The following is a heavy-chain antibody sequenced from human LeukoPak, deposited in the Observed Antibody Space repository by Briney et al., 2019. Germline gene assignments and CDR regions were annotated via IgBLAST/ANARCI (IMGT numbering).Heavy chain of an antibody. CDR3: ARNGVVVIEGYYYYYMDV. J-gene: IGHJ6*03. D-gene: IGHD3-22*01. Sequence: AASVKVSCKASGYTFTGYYMHWVRQAPGQGLEWMGIINPSGGRASYAQKFQGRVTMTRDMSTSTVYMELSSLRSEDTAVYYCARNGVVVIEGYYYYYMDVWGKGTTVTVSS. V-gene: IGHV1-46*01. CDR2: INPSGGRA. CDR1: GYTFTGYY.